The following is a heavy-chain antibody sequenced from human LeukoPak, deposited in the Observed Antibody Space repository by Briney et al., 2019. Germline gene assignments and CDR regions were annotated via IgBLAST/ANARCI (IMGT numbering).Heavy chain of an antibody. CDR3: ARGRDYYDSPFDY. CDR2: ITPISGTA. V-gene: IGHV1-69*13. Sequence: SVKVSCKASGGTFSSYAISWVRQAPGQGLEWMGGITPISGTANYAQKFQGRVTITADESTSTAYMELSSLRSEDTAVYYCARGRDYYDSPFDYWXQGTLVTVSS. J-gene: IGHJ4*02. D-gene: IGHD3-22*01. CDR1: GGTFSSYA.